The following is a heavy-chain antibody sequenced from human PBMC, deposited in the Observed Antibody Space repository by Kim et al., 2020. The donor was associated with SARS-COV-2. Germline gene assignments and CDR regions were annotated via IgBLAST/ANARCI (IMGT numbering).Heavy chain of an antibody. Sequence: GGSLRLSCAASGFTFSSYSMNWVRQAPGKGLEWVSYISSSSSTIYYADSVKGRFTISRDNAKNSLYLQMNSLGDEDTAVYYCARVNKIAVAGRALGYWGQGTLVTVSS. CDR3: ARVNKIAVAGRALGY. J-gene: IGHJ4*02. CDR1: GFTFSSYS. V-gene: IGHV3-48*02. D-gene: IGHD6-19*01. CDR2: ISSSSSTI.